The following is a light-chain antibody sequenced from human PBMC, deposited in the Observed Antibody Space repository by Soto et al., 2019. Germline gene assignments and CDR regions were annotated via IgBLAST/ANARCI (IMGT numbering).Light chain of an antibody. CDR3: QQYGSSST. J-gene: IGKJ5*01. V-gene: IGKV3-15*01. Sequence: EIVMTQSPATLSVSPGERATLSCRASQSISSKLAWYQQKPGQAPRLLIYGASTRATGIPVRFSGSGSGTEFTLTISSLQSEDFAVYYCQQYGSSSTFGQGTRLEIK. CDR1: QSISSK. CDR2: GAS.